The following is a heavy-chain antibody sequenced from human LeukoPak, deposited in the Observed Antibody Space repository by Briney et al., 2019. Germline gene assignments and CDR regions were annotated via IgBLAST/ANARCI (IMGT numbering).Heavy chain of an antibody. J-gene: IGHJ3*02. CDR1: GGSISSYY. CDR2: IYYSGST. D-gene: IGHD3-3*01. V-gene: IGHV4-59*01. Sequence: SETLSLTCTVSGGSISSYYWSWIRQPPGKGLEWIGYIYYSGSTNYNPSLKSRVTISVDTSKNQFSLKLSSVTAADTAVYYCARISLYYDFHPDAFDIWGQGTMVTVSS. CDR3: ARISLYYDFHPDAFDI.